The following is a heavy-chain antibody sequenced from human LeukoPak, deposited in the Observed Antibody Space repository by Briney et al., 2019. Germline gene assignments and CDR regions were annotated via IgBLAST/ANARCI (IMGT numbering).Heavy chain of an antibody. V-gene: IGHV4-59*12. CDR1: GGSISSYY. D-gene: IGHD3-16*01. Sequence: SETLSLTCTVSGGSISSYYWSWLRQPPGKGLEWIGYIYYSGSTNYNPSLKSRVSMSVDTSKNQFSLRLSSVTAADTAVYYCARVGDYALKDWGQGTLVTVSS. CDR2: IYYSGST. J-gene: IGHJ4*02. CDR3: ARVGDYALKD.